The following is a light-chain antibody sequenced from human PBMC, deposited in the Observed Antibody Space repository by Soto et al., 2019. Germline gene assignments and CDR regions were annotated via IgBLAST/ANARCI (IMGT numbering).Light chain of an antibody. Sequence: DIQMTQSPSTLSGSVGDRVTITCRASQTISSWLAWYQQKPGKAPKLLIYKASTLKSGVPSRFSGRHSGADFTLTISSLLPEDVATYYCQQYEGLPYTFGRGTKLEIK. CDR1: QTISSW. J-gene: IGKJ2*01. CDR2: KAS. V-gene: IGKV1-5*03. CDR3: QQYEGLPYT.